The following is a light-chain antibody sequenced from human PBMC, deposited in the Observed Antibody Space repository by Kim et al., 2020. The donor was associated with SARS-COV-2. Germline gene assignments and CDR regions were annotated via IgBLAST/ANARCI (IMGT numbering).Light chain of an antibody. CDR2: DNN. Sequence: GQKVTSACPGSRSTIGDNAVTWYQQLPGTAPKLLIYDNNKRPSGIPDRFSGSKSGTSATLDIAGLQTGDEADYYCGTWDDGLSAGVFGGGTKVTVL. CDR3: GTWDDGLSAGV. J-gene: IGLJ2*01. CDR1: RSTIGDNA. V-gene: IGLV1-51*01.